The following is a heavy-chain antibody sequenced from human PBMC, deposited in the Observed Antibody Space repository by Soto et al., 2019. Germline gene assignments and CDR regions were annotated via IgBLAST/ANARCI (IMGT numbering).Heavy chain of an antibody. J-gene: IGHJ4*02. CDR3: ARGPSGDKVDY. D-gene: IGHD7-27*01. V-gene: IGHV4-30-4*01. CDR1: GGSISRNYYF. CDR2: IYNGGTI. Sequence: SETLSLTRTVSGGSISRNYYFLSWIRQSPDRGLEWIGHIYNGGTIYNNPSLASRITISVDTSKTQFSLDLNSVTAADTAVYYCARGPSGDKVDYWGQGILVTVSS.